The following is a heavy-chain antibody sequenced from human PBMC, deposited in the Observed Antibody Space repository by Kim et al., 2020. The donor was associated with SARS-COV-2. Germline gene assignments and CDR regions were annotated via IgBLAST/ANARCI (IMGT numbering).Heavy chain of an antibody. J-gene: IGHJ4*02. CDR1: GFTFSSYA. Sequence: GGSLRLSCAASGFTFSSYAMHWVRQAPGKGLEWVAVISYDGSNKYYADSVKGRFTISRDNSKNTLYLQMNSLRAEDTAVYYCARGQLSSSTSLLYYFDYWGQGTLVTVSS. V-gene: IGHV3-30-3*01. D-gene: IGHD2-2*01. CDR2: ISYDGSNK. CDR3: ARGQLSSSTSLLYYFDY.